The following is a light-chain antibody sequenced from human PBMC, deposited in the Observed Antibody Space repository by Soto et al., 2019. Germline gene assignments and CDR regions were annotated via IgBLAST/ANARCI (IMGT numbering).Light chain of an antibody. V-gene: IGKV3-20*01. CDR2: AAS. CDR1: QSVSSSY. CDR3: QHYGSSPQT. Sequence: EIVLTQSPGTLSLSPAERASLSCWASQSVSSSYLAWYQQKPGQAPRLLIYAASIRATGIPDRFSGSGSGTDFTLTISRLAPEDSAVYYCQHYGSSPQTFGQGTKLEIK. J-gene: IGKJ1*01.